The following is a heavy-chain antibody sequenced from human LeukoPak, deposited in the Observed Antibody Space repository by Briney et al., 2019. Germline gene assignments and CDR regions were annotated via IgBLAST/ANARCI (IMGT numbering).Heavy chain of an antibody. J-gene: IGHJ4*02. V-gene: IGHV1-8*01. CDR1: EYTFTNYD. CDR3: ARGEAAAVTSFDS. D-gene: IGHD6-13*01. Sequence: ASVKVSCKASEYTFTNYDINWVRQATGQGLEWMGWMNPNSGNTGYAQKFQGRVTMTRNTSINTAYMELSSLRSEDTAVYYCARGEAAAVTSFDSWGQGTQVTVSS. CDR2: MNPNSGNT.